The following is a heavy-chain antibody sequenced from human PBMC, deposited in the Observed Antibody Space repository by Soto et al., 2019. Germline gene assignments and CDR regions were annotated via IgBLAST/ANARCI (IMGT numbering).Heavy chain of an antibody. J-gene: IGHJ4*02. Sequence: QVQLVESGGGVVQPGRSLTLSCAASDFTFSSYGIHWVRQAPGKGLEWVAVISYDGSNKQYGDSVKGRFTMSRDNSKNTVHLQMNSLRVEDMAVYYCAKDTYYHDSSGYYVFDYWGQGTLVTVSS. CDR2: ISYDGSNK. CDR1: DFTFSSYG. CDR3: AKDTYYHDSSGYYVFDY. D-gene: IGHD3-22*01. V-gene: IGHV3-30*18.